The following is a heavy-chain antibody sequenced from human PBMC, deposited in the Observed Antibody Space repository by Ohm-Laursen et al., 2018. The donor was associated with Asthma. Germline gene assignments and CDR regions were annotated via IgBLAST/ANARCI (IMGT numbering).Heavy chain of an antibody. Sequence: SQTLSLTCTVSGGSISSGGYYWSWIRQHPGKGLEWIGYIYYSGSTNYNPSLKSRVTISVDPSKNQFSLKLSSVTAADTAVYYCARASRITIFGVVTDNWFDPWGQGTLVTVSS. D-gene: IGHD3-3*01. CDR2: IYYSGST. CDR3: ARASRITIFGVVTDNWFDP. J-gene: IGHJ5*02. V-gene: IGHV4-61*08. CDR1: GGSISSGGYY.